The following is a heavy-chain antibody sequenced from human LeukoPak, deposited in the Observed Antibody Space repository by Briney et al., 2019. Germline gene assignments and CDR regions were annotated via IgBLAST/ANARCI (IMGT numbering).Heavy chain of an antibody. V-gene: IGHV3-53*01. CDR3: AFRPGDCIGINCYPSLWDY. CDR2: IYSGGNT. J-gene: IGHJ4*02. Sequence: GGSLRLSCTVSGFTVSSNSMSWVRQAPGKGLEWVSFIYSGGNTHYSDSVKGRFTISRDNSKNTLYLQMNSLRAEDTAVYHCAFRPGDCIGINCYPSLWDYWGQGTLVTVSS. D-gene: IGHD2-15*01. CDR1: GFTVSSNS.